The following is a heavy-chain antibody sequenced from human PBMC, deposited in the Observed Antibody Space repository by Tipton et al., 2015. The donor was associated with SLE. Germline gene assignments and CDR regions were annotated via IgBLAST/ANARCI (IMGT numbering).Heavy chain of an antibody. Sequence: TLSLTCTVSGGSISSYYWSWIRQPPGKGLEWIGYIYYSGSTNYNPSLTSRVTISVDTSKNQFSLKLSSVTAADTAVYYCARENWNYYMDVWGKGTTVTVSS. CDR2: IYYSGST. J-gene: IGHJ6*03. CDR3: ARENWNYYMDV. D-gene: IGHD1-1*01. CDR1: GGSISSYY. V-gene: IGHV4-59*01.